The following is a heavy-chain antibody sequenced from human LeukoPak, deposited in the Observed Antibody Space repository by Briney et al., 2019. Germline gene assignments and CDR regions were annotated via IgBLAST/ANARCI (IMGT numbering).Heavy chain of an antibody. CDR1: GFTFDDYA. J-gene: IGHJ2*01. CDR3: AKDSSPLGNWYFDL. Sequence: GGSLRLSCAASGFTFDDYAMHWVRQAPGKGLEWVSLISWDGGSTYYADSVKGRFTISRDNSKNSLSLQMNSLRAEDTALYYCAKDSSPLGNWYFDLWGRGTLVTVSS. D-gene: IGHD7-27*01. V-gene: IGHV3-43D*03. CDR2: ISWDGGST.